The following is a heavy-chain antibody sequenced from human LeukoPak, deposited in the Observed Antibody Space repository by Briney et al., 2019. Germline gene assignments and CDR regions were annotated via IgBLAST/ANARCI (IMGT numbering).Heavy chain of an antibody. Sequence: VASVKVSCKASGYTFTSYGINWVRQATGQGLEWMGWMNPNSGNTGYAQKFQGRVTITRNTSISTAYMELSSLRSEDTAVYYCARAHCSGGSCYSSLDYFDYWGQGTLVTVSS. CDR1: GYTFTSYG. CDR3: ARAHCSGGSCYSSLDYFDY. D-gene: IGHD2-15*01. V-gene: IGHV1-8*03. J-gene: IGHJ4*02. CDR2: MNPNSGNT.